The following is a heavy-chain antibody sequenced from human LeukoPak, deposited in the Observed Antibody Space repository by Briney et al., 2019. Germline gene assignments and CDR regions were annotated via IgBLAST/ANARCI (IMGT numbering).Heavy chain of an antibody. Sequence: SETLSLTCTVSGGSINSYYWSWIRQPAGKGLEWIGRIYTSGSTNYNPSLKSRVTMSVDTSKNQFSLKLSSVTAADTAVYYCARDKQQWLVDDDAFDIWGQGTMVTVSS. CDR1: GGSINSYY. D-gene: IGHD6-19*01. CDR2: IYTSGST. J-gene: IGHJ3*02. CDR3: ARDKQQWLVDDDAFDI. V-gene: IGHV4-4*07.